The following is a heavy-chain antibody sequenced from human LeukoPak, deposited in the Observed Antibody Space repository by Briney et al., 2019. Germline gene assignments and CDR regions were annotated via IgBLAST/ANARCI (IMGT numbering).Heavy chain of an antibody. CDR1: GYTFTSYY. V-gene: IGHV1-46*01. J-gene: IGHJ5*02. D-gene: IGHD2-15*01. Sequence: ASVKVSCKASGYTFTSYYMHWVRQAPGQGLEWMGIINPSGGSTSYAQKFQGRVTMTRDTSTSTVYMELSSLRSEDTAVYYCARDSLVVVAATFWFDPWGRGTLVTVSS. CDR3: ARDSLVVVAATFWFDP. CDR2: INPSGGST.